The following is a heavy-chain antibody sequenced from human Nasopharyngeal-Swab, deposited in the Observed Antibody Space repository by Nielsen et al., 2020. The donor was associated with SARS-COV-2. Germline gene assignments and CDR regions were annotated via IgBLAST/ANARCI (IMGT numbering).Heavy chain of an antibody. Sequence: GESLKISCAASGFTFSSYSMNWVRQAPGKGLEWVLYISSSTSTIYYADSVKGRFTISRDNAKNSLYLQMNSLRDEDTAVYYCARGYDFWSGYYPGYFDYWGQGTLVTVSS. V-gene: IGHV3-48*02. CDR3: ARGYDFWSGYYPGYFDY. D-gene: IGHD3-3*01. CDR1: GFTFSSYS. J-gene: IGHJ4*02. CDR2: ISSSTSTI.